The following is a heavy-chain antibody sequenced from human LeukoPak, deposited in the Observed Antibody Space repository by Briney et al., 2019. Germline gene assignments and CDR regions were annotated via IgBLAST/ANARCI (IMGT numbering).Heavy chain of an antibody. CDR1: GGTFSSYA. J-gene: IGHJ5*02. Sequence: SVKVSCKASGGTFSSYANSWVRQAPGQGLEWMGGIIPIFGTANYAQKFQGRVTITADESTSTAYMELSSLRSEDTAVYYCAREGSAFWSGPTRRNWFDPWGQGTLVTVSS. V-gene: IGHV1-69*01. CDR2: IIPIFGTA. D-gene: IGHD3-3*01. CDR3: AREGSAFWSGPTRRNWFDP.